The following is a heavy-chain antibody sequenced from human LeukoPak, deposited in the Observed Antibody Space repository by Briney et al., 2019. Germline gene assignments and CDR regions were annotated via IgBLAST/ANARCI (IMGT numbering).Heavy chain of an antibody. Sequence: SETLSLTCTVAGGSISSYYWSWIRQPPGKGLEWIGYIFYTGSTSYNPSLKSRVTISVDTSKNQFSLKLSSVTAEDTAVYYCASTYYDILTGYYYYYYMDVWGKGSTVTVSS. CDR3: ASTYYDILTGYYYYYYMDV. V-gene: IGHV4-59*01. D-gene: IGHD3-9*01. J-gene: IGHJ6*03. CDR2: IFYTGST. CDR1: GGSISSYY.